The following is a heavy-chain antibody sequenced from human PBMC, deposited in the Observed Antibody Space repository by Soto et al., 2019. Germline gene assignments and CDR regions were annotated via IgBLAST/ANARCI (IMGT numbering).Heavy chain of an antibody. CDR1: GFTFSTYG. V-gene: IGHV3-30*18. CDR3: AKEGGSSYYYAVDY. CDR2: ISYDGSNK. D-gene: IGHD3-22*01. Sequence: QVQLVESGGGVVQPGRSLRLSCAASGFTFSTYGMHWVRQAPGKGLEWVAVISYDGSNKQYADAVKGRFTISRDNSKNMVDLQMNSLSAEDTAVYSCAKEGGSSYYYAVDYWGQGALVTVSS. J-gene: IGHJ4*02.